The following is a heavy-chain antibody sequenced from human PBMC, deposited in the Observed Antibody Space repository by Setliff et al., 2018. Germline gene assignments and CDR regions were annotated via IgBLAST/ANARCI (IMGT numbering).Heavy chain of an antibody. CDR3: ARQMSPPGMARARGFNWFDP. CDR2: IFYDGNS. V-gene: IGHV4-39*01. CDR1: GGPISSSSYY. D-gene: IGHD3-10*01. J-gene: IGHJ5*02. Sequence: SETLSLTCSASGGPISSSSYYWVWIRQPPGKGLEWIGAIFYDGNSYYNPSLKGHVTMSVDTSKNVFSLKLRSVTAADTSVYYCARQMSPPGMARARGFNWFDPWGQGALVTVSS.